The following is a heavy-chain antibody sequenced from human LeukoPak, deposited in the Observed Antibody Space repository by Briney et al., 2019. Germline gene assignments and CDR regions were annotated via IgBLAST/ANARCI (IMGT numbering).Heavy chain of an antibody. J-gene: IGHJ4*02. V-gene: IGHV4-34*01. CDR2: INHSGST. D-gene: IGHD3-22*01. CDR1: GGSFSGYT. Sequence: SETLSLTCAIYGGSFSGYTWSWIRQPPGKGLEWIGEINHSGSTNYNPSLKSRVTISVDMSKNQFSLKLSSVTAADTAVYYCARHQGYYYDSSGIDYWGRGTLVTVSS. CDR3: ARHQGYYYDSSGIDY.